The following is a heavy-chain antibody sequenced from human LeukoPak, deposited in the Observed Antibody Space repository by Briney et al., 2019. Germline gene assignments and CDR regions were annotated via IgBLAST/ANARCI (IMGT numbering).Heavy chain of an antibody. CDR2: ISSSSSTI. Sequence: GGSLRLSCAASGLTFSSYSMNWVRQAPGKGLEWVSYISSSSSTIYYADSVKGRFTISRDNAKNSLYLQMNSLRDEDTAVYYCARELVVDGGWFDPWGQGTLVTVSS. CDR3: ARELVVDGGWFDP. J-gene: IGHJ5*02. D-gene: IGHD4-23*01. CDR1: GLTFSSYS. V-gene: IGHV3-48*02.